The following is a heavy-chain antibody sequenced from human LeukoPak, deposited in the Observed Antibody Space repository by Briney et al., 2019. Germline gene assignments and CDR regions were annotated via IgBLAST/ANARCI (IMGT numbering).Heavy chain of an antibody. D-gene: IGHD3-3*01. CDR1: GGSISSSSYY. J-gene: IGHJ6*03. CDR3: ARGITIFGVVDYYYYYMDV. V-gene: IGHV4-39*07. Sequence: SETLSLTCTVSGGSISSSSYYWGWIRQPPGKGLEWIGEINHSGSTNYNPSLKSRVTISVDTSKNQFSLKLSSVTAADTAVYYCARGITIFGVVDYYYYYMDVWGKGTTVTASS. CDR2: INHSGST.